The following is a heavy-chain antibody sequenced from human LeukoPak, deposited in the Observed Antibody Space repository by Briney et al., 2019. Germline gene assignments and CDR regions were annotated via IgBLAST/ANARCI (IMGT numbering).Heavy chain of an antibody. J-gene: IGHJ3*01. V-gene: IGHV3-7*01. CDR3: ARDSGYNALDV. CDR2: IKEDGSVK. CDR1: GLTFKTSW. Sequence: QSGGSLRLSCVASGLTFKTSWMTWVRQAPGKGLEWVANIKEDGSVKNHVASVRGRFTTSRDNARDSLYLELSSLRVEDTAVYYCARDSGYNALDVWGQGTMVTVSS. D-gene: IGHD5-12*01.